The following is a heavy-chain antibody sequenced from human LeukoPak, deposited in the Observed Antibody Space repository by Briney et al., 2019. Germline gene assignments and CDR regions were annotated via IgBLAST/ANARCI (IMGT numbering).Heavy chain of an antibody. D-gene: IGHD2-21*01. J-gene: IGHJ4*02. CDR3: AKDFRIGYSAHFDY. CDR2: IYENGGTT. V-gene: IGHV3-23*01. CDR1: GFTFRSHA. Sequence: GGSLRLSCVGSGFTFRSHAMSWVRQAPEKGLEFVSGIYENGGTTYYADSVKGRFSISRDNSKNTLYLQMDSLRGEDTAVYYCAKDFRIGYSAHFDYWGQGALVTVS.